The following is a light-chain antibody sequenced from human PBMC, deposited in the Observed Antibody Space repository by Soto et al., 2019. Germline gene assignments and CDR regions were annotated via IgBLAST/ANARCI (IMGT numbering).Light chain of an antibody. V-gene: IGKV3-20*01. Sequence: EIVLTQSPGTLSLSPWEIATLSCRASQTVSSSFLAWYQQKPVQAPRLLIYDTSSRATGVPDRFSASGSGTNFSLTISGIEPEDVAVFFCQQYGTTEITFGQGTRLEIK. CDR1: QTVSSSF. CDR2: DTS. CDR3: QQYGTTEIT. J-gene: IGKJ5*01.